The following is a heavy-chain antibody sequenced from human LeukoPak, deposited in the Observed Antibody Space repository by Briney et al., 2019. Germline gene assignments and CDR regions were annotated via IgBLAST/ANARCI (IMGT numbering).Heavy chain of an antibody. Sequence: PGASLRLSCAASGFTVSSNYMSWVRQAPGKGLGWGSIIYSGGSTFYADSVKGRFTISRDNSKNTLYLQMNSLRAEDTAVYYCARGGSYLSAFDIWGQGTMVTVSS. D-gene: IGHD1-26*01. CDR2: IYSGGST. CDR1: GFTVSSNY. CDR3: ARGGSYLSAFDI. V-gene: IGHV3-53*01. J-gene: IGHJ3*02.